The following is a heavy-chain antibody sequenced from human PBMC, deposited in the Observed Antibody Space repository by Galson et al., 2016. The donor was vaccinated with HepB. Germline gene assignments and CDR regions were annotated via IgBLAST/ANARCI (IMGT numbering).Heavy chain of an antibody. J-gene: IGHJ4*02. V-gene: IGHV3-23*01. CDR1: GFTFSDYA. Sequence: SGFTFSDYAMSWVRQAPGKGLEWVSGISGNGGRTYYADSVEGRFTFSRDNSKNTLYLQMNSLRAEDTAIYYCAQSSYDYVWGSYRFDSWGQGTLVTVSS. CDR3: AQSSYDYVWGSYRFDS. D-gene: IGHD3-16*02. CDR2: ISGNGGRT.